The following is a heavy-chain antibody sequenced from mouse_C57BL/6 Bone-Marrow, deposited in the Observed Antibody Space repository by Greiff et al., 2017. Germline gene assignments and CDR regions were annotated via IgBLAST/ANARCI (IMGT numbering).Heavy chain of an antibody. CDR2: INPGSGGT. CDR3: ARPHYYGSSYVGFAY. Sequence: QVQLQQSGAELVRPGTSVKVSCKASGYAFTNYLIEWVKQRPGQGLEWIGVINPGSGGTNYNEKFKGKATLTADKSSSTAYMQLSSLTSEDSAVYFCARPHYYGSSYVGFAYWGQGTLVTVSA. J-gene: IGHJ3*01. D-gene: IGHD1-1*01. CDR1: GYAFTNYL. V-gene: IGHV1-54*01.